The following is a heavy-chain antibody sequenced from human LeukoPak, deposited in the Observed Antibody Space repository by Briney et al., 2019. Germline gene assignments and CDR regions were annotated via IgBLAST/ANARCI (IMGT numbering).Heavy chain of an antibody. CDR3: ARVGVDYSGNIIKYFFDY. Sequence: SETLSLTCTVSGGSISSSSYYWGWIRQPPGKGLEWIGSIYYSGSTYYNPSLKSRVTISVDTSKNQFSLKLSPVTAADTAVYYCARVGVDYSGNIIKYFFDYWGQGTLVTVSS. D-gene: IGHD4-23*01. CDR1: GGSISSSSYY. J-gene: IGHJ4*02. CDR2: IYYSGST. V-gene: IGHV4-39*07.